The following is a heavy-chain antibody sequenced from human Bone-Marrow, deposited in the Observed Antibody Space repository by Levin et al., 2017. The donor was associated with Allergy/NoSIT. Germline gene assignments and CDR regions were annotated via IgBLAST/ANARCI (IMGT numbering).Heavy chain of an antibody. V-gene: IGHV5-51*01. D-gene: IGHD3-22*01. CDR2: IFPDDSDT. Sequence: KVSCKTSGYYFTSNWIAWVRQRPGKGLEWMGIIFPDDSDTKYSPSFEGQVTISADKSIDTAYLQWSRLQASDTAMYFCARLDSRAYQFWGQGTLVTVSS. CDR1: GYYFTSNW. J-gene: IGHJ1*01. CDR3: ARLDSRAYQF.